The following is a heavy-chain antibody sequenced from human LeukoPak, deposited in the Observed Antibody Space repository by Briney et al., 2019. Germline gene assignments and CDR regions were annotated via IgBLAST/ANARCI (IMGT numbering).Heavy chain of an antibody. D-gene: IGHD3-10*01. CDR1: GFTVSSNY. Sequence: GSLRLSCAASGFTVSSNYMSWVRQAPGKGLEWVSVIYSGGSTYYADSVKGRFTISRDNSKNTLYLQMNSLRAEDTAVYYCARYGSGSYYNLFDYWGQGTLVTVSS. CDR2: IYSGGST. CDR3: ARYGSGSYYNLFDY. J-gene: IGHJ4*02. V-gene: IGHV3-53*01.